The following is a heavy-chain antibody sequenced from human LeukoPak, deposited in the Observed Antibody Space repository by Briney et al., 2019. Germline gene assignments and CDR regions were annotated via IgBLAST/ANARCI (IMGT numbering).Heavy chain of an antibody. D-gene: IGHD6-13*01. CDR3: ARAVGGSSLGS. V-gene: IGHV3-20*04. J-gene: IGHJ5*02. CDR1: GLTFDDYG. CDR2: INWNGGST. Sequence: GGSLRLSCAASGLTFDDYGMSWVRKAPGKGLEWVSGINWNGGSTGYADSVKGRFTISRDNAKNSLYLQMNSLRAEDTALYYCARAVGGSSLGSWGQGTLVTVSS.